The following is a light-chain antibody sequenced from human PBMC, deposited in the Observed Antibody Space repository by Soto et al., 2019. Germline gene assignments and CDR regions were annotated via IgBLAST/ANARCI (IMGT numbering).Light chain of an antibody. CDR1: QNVDTF. Sequence: DIVLTQCPGTVSLSPGERPSLSCRASQNVDTFLAWYQQKPCQPPRLLMYDASRRITGVPARFSGSGSGTDFTLTITSLEPEDVAVDYCQQRYNWPVTVGAGARLEI. CDR2: DAS. J-gene: IGKJ4*01. CDR3: QQRYNWPVT. V-gene: IGKV3-11*01.